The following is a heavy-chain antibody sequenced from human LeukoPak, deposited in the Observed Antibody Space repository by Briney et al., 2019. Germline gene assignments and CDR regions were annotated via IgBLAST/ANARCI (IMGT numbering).Heavy chain of an antibody. J-gene: IGHJ5*02. CDR3: ARDSGTTGEVKFDP. CDR1: WVPISRYY. V-gene: IGHV4-4*07. CDR2: ISCWWGT. D-gene: IGHD3-10*01. Sequence: SETLSLTCTVSWVPISRYYCSWTRQPAGKGLEWIGRISCWWGTTYNPSLNSRLSISIDTSNNQFPLKLMSVTAAEPAEYYCARDSGTTGEVKFDPSGQGTMATVSS.